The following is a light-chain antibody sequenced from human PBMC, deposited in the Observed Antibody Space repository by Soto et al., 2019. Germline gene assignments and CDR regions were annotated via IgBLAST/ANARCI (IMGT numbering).Light chain of an antibody. CDR1: SSNIGTSS. J-gene: IGLJ1*01. CDR2: TTK. CDR3: AAWDDSLNGHV. V-gene: IGLV1-44*01. Sequence: QSVLTQPHSASGTPGQRVTISCSGSSSNIGTSSVHWFQQLPGTAPKILISTTKQRPSGVPERFSGSKSGNSTSLAINGLQSEDEADYYCAAWDDSLNGHVFGTGTKVTVL.